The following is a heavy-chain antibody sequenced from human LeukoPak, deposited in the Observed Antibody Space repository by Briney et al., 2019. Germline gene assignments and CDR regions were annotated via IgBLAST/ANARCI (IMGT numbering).Heavy chain of an antibody. CDR2: IYYSGTA. J-gene: IGHJ4*02. CDR3: ARRAGSGWYDY. D-gene: IGHD6-19*01. V-gene: IGHV4-39*01. CDR1: GGSLTSSSYY. Sequence: SETLSLTCTVSGGSLTSSSYYWDRIRQPPGKGLEWIGSIYYSGTAYYNPSLKSRFTMSVDTSKNQFSLKLSSVTAADTTLYYCARRAGSGWYDYWGQGTLVTVSS.